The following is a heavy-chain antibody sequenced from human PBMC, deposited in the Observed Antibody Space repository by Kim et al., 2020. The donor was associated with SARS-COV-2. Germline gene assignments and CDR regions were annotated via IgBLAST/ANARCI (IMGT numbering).Heavy chain of an antibody. CDR3: AWEGYSSSWVVDY. J-gene: IGHJ4*02. CDR2: IYYSGST. CDR1: GGSISSYY. D-gene: IGHD6-13*01. Sequence: SETLSLPCTVSGGSISSYYWSWIRQPPGKGLEWIGYIYYSGSTNYNPSLKSRVTISVDTSKNQFSLKLSSVTAADTAVYYCAWEGYSSSWVVDYWGQGTLVAVSS. V-gene: IGHV4-59*01.